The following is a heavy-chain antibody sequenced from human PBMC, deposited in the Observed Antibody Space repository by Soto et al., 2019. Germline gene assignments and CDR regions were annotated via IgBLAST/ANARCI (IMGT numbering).Heavy chain of an antibody. CDR2: INAGNGNT. J-gene: IGHJ4*02. Sequence: ASVKVSCKASGYTFTSYAMHWVRQAPGQRLEWMGWINAGNGNTKYSQKFQGRVTITRDTSASTAYMELSSLRSEDTAVYYCARATMGYCSGGSCSTLDYWGQGTLVTVSS. D-gene: IGHD2-15*01. V-gene: IGHV1-3*01. CDR3: ARATMGYCSGGSCSTLDY. CDR1: GYTFTSYA.